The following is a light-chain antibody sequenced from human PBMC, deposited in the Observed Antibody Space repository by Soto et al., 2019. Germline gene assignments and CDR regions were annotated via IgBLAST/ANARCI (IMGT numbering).Light chain of an antibody. CDR2: RAS. Sequence: EIVMTQSPATLAGSPGETVTLSCRASQSLSGNLAWYQQKPGQAPRLLIFRASTRATGVPARFSGRGSGTEFTLTISGLQSEDFAVYYCQQYGSSPVTFGQGTKVEIK. CDR3: QQYGSSPVT. CDR1: QSLSGN. J-gene: IGKJ1*01. V-gene: IGKV3-15*01.